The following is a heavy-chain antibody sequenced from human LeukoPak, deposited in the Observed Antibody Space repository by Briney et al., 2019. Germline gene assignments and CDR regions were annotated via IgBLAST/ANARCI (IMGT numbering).Heavy chain of an antibody. CDR2: ISGSGGST. CDR1: GFTFSSYA. Sequence: GGSLRLSCAPSGFTFSSYAMSWVRQAPGKGLEWVSGISGSGGSTNYADSVKGRSTISRDNSKNTLYLQMNSLRAEDTAVYYCAKNLISCSGGSCYSANGYWGQGTLVTVSS. V-gene: IGHV3-23*01. CDR3: AKNLISCSGGSCYSANGY. J-gene: IGHJ4*02. D-gene: IGHD2-15*01.